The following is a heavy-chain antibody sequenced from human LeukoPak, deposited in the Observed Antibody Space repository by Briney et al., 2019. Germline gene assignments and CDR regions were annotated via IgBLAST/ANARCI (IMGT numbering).Heavy chain of an antibody. V-gene: IGHV3-30*18. D-gene: IGHD3-10*02. CDR1: GFTFDSYA. J-gene: IGHJ6*04. CDR2: ISYDGSNK. Sequence: GGSLRLSCAASGFTFDSYAMHWVRQAPGKGLEWVAVISYDGSNKYYADSVKGRLTISRDNAKNSLYLQMNSLRAEDTAVYYCAELGITMIGGVWGKGTTVTISS. CDR3: AELGITMIGGV.